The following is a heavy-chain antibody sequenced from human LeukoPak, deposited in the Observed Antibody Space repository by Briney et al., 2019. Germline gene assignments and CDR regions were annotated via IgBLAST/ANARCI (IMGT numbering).Heavy chain of an antibody. J-gene: IGHJ4*02. CDR2: ISGSGGST. V-gene: IGHV3-23*01. Sequence: ASVKVSCKASGGTFSSYAISWVRQAPGKGLEWVSAISGSGGSTYYADSVKGRFTISRDNSKNTLYLQMNSLRAEDTAVYYCAKDRGALIVGALILPYWGQGTLVTVSS. CDR1: GGTFSSYA. D-gene: IGHD1-26*01. CDR3: AKDRGALIVGALILPY.